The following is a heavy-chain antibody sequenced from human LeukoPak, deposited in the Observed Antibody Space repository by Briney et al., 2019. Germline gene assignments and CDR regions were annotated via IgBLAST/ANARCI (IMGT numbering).Heavy chain of an antibody. CDR3: TTLLH. CDR2: IKSKPDGDTT. J-gene: IGHJ4*02. V-gene: IGHV3-15*01. Sequence: GGSLRLACAASGFTFSDAWMKWVRQAPGKGMGWVGRIKSKPDGDTTDYSATVKDRFPISRDDSKNTLYLQMASLKIEDTAVYYCTTLLHWGQGILVTVSS. CDR1: GFTFSDAW.